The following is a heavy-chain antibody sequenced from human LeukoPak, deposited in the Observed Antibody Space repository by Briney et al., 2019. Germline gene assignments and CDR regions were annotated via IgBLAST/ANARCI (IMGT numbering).Heavy chain of an antibody. CDR1: GGSISSSSYY. V-gene: IGHV4-39*07. J-gene: IGHJ4*02. CDR3: ARDPYSSSSRLYYFDY. CDR2: IYYSGST. Sequence: SETLSLNCTVSGGSISSSSYYWGWIRQPRGKGLEWIVSIYYSGSTYYNPSLKSRVTISVDTSKNQFSLKLSSVTAADTAVYYCARDPYSSSSRLYYFDYWGQGTLVTVSS. D-gene: IGHD6-6*01.